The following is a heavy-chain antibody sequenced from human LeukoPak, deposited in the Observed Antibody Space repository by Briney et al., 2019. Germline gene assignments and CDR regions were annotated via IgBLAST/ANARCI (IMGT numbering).Heavy chain of an antibody. V-gene: IGHV3-23*01. D-gene: IGHD4-17*01. CDR3: AKPPIGYGDYLDAFDI. Sequence: GGSLRLSCAASRFPFSSYSMNWVRQAPGKGLEWVSAISGSATSTYYADSVKGRFTISRDNSKNTLYLQMNSLRAEDTAVYYCAKPPIGYGDYLDAFDIWGQGTLVTVSS. CDR1: RFPFSSYS. CDR2: ISGSATST. J-gene: IGHJ3*02.